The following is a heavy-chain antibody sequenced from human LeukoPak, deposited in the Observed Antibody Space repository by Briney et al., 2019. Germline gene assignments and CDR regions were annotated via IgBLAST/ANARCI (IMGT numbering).Heavy chain of an antibody. CDR2: ISAYNGNT. D-gene: IGHD6-19*01. CDR1: GYTFTSYG. CDR3: ARSLGVRQWLVQGRDENMDV. V-gene: IGHV1-18*01. J-gene: IGHJ6*03. Sequence: ASVKVSCKASGYTFTSYGISWVRQAPGQGLEWMGWISAYNGNTNYAQKLQGRVTMTTDTSTSTAYMELRSLRSDDTAVYYCARSLGVRQWLVQGRDENMDVWGKGTTVTVSS.